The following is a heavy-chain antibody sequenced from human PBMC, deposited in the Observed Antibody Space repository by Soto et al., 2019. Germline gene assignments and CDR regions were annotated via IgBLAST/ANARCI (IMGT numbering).Heavy chain of an antibody. V-gene: IGHV4-34*01. CDR3: ARGPSALPYYYYYYMDV. CDR1: GGSFSGYY. CDR2: INHSGST. J-gene: IGHJ6*03. Sequence: PSETLSLTCAVYGGSFSGYYWSWIRQPPGKGLEWIGEINHSGSTNYNPSLKSRVTISVDTSKNQFSLKLSSVTAADTAVYYCARGPSALPYYYYYYMDVWGKGTTVTVSS.